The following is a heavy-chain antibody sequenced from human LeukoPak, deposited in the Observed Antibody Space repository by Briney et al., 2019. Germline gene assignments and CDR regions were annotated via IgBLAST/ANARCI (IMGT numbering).Heavy chain of an antibody. V-gene: IGHV1-18*01. Sequence: ASVKVSCKASGYTFTSYGISWVRQAPGQGLEWMGWISAYNGNTNYAQKLLGRVTMTTDTSTSTAYMELRSLRSDDTAVYDCARDSLLRGYDFWSGYYTLMFDYWGQGTLVTVSS. CDR2: ISAYNGNT. J-gene: IGHJ4*02. CDR3: ARDSLLRGYDFWSGYYTLMFDY. CDR1: GYTFTSYG. D-gene: IGHD3-3*01.